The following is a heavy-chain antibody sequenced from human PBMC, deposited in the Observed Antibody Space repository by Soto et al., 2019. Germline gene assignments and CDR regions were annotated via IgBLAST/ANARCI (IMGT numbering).Heavy chain of an antibody. J-gene: IGHJ6*03. D-gene: IGHD6-19*01. Sequence: KPSETLSFTCTVSGGSISNADYYWSWIRQHPGKGLEWIAYIYFSGTTHYNPSLKSRVTISVSTSKNQFSLKLNSVTAADTAVYYCVRISMAVGYYMDVWGTGTTVTVSS. CDR1: GGSISNADYY. V-gene: IGHV4-31*03. CDR3: VRISMAVGYYMDV. CDR2: IYFSGTT.